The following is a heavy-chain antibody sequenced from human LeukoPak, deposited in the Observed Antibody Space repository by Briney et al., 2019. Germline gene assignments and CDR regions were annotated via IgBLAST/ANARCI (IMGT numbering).Heavy chain of an antibody. Sequence: SSETLSLTCTVSGGSISSSSYYWGWIRQPPGKGLEWIGSIYYSGSTYYNPSLKSRVTISVDTSKNQFSLKLSSVTAADTAVYYCARRGVVVPAAIRGTFGYWGRGTLVTVSS. CDR1: GGSISSSSYY. D-gene: IGHD2-2*01. V-gene: IGHV4-39*07. CDR3: ARRGVVVPAAIRGTFGY. CDR2: IYYSGST. J-gene: IGHJ4*02.